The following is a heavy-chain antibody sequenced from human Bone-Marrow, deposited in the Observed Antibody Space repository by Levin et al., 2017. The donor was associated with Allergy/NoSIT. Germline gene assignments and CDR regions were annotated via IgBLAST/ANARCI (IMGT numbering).Heavy chain of an antibody. CDR3: AVREYDFRSGKPRSFDY. CDR1: GSTLSEVS. D-gene: IGHD3-3*01. CDR2: LDQDTDET. J-gene: IGHJ4*02. V-gene: IGHV1-24*01. Sequence: GESLKISCKVSGSTLSEVSVNWVRQSPGEGLEWMGRLDQDTDETDNAQKFQGRVTVTEDTSTDTGYLELSGLGSDDTAVYYCAVREYDFRSGKPRSFDYWGQGTLITVSS.